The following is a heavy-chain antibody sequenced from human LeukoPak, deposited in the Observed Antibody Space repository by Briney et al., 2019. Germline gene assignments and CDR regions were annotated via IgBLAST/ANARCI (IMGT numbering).Heavy chain of an antibody. CDR2: IIPIFGTA. V-gene: IGHV1-69*05. Sequence: SCAASGFTFSSYAISWVRQAPGQGLEWMGGIIPIFGTANYAQKFQGRVTITTDESTSTAYMELSSLRSEDTAVYYCARVYPYSSSWHEENAFDIWGQGTMVTVSS. CDR3: ARVYPYSSSWHEENAFDI. J-gene: IGHJ3*02. D-gene: IGHD6-13*01. CDR1: GFTFSSYA.